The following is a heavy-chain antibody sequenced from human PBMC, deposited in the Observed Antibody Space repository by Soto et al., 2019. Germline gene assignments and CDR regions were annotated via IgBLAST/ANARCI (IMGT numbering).Heavy chain of an antibody. CDR2: ISSSGTYV. Sequence: PGGSLRLSCAGSGFTFSTHAMVWVRQAPGKGLEWVSSISSSGTYVYYADSVEGRFTIFRDDARNSVYLQMNSLTVEDTAVYYCARDGNCHEFWGQGTPVTVSS. J-gene: IGHJ4*02. V-gene: IGHV3-21*01. CDR1: GFTFSTHA. D-gene: IGHD1-1*01. CDR3: ARDGNCHEF.